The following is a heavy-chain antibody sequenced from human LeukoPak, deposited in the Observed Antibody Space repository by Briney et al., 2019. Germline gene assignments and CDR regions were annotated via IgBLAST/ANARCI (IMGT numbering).Heavy chain of an antibody. CDR2: ISSNGGST. J-gene: IGHJ4*02. CDR3: ARAIHSSGYPPVDY. Sequence: PGGSLRLSCAASGFTFSGYAMHWVRQAPGKGLEYVAAISSNGGSTYYASSVRGRFAISRDDSKNTLYLQMGSLRAGDMALYYCARAIHSSGYPPVDYWGQGTLVTVSS. V-gene: IGHV3-64*01. D-gene: IGHD3-22*01. CDR1: GFTFSGYA.